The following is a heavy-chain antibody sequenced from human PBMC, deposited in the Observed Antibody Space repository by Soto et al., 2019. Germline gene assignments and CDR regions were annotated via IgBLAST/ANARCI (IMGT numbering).Heavy chain of an antibody. CDR2: IYYSGST. D-gene: IGHD3-22*01. V-gene: IGHV4-31*03. CDR1: GGSISSGGYY. Sequence: PSETLSLTCTVSGGSISSGGYYWSWIRQHPGKGLEWIGYIYYSGSTYYNPSLKSRVTISVDTSKNQFSLKLSSVTAADTAVYYCARSGEDYYDSSGFSFDYWGQGTLVTVSS. J-gene: IGHJ4*02. CDR3: ARSGEDYYDSSGFSFDY.